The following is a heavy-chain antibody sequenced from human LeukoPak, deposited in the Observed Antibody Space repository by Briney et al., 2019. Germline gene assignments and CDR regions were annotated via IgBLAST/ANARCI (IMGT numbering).Heavy chain of an antibody. Sequence: ASVKVSCKSSGYTFTGYYMHWVRQAPGQGLEWMGWINPNSGGTNYAQKFQGRVTMTRDTSISTAYMELSRQRSDDTAVYYCAREAKGDDSSGYPDYWGQGTLVTVSS. V-gene: IGHV1-2*02. J-gene: IGHJ4*02. CDR2: INPNSGGT. CDR3: AREAKGDDSSGYPDY. CDR1: GYTFTGYY. D-gene: IGHD3-22*01.